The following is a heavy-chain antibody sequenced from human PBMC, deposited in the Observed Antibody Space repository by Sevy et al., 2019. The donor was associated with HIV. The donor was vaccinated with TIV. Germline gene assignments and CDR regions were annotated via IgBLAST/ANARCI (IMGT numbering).Heavy chain of an antibody. V-gene: IGHV5-51*01. J-gene: IGHJ6*02. D-gene: IGHD6-13*01. CDR2: IYPGVSDT. CDR3: ARHSSGYSSSWYGGVIISYGMDV. CDR1: GYSITSYW. Sequence: GESLKISCKGSGYSITSYWIGWVRQMPEKGLEWMGIIYPGVSDTRYSPSFQGQVTISADKSISTAYLQWSSLKASDTAMYYCARHSSGYSSSWYGGVIISYGMDVWGQGTTVTVSS.